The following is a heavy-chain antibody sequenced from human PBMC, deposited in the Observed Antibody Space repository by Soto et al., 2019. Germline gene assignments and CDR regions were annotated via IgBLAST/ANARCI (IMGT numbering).Heavy chain of an antibody. CDR2: IIPIFGTA. Sequence: SVKVSCKASGGTFSSYAISWVRQAPGQGLEWMGGIIPIFGTANYAQKFQGRVTITADESTSTAYMELSSLRSEDTAVYYCARVGDSSALGDYFDYWGQGTLVTVSS. CDR3: ARVGDSSALGDYFDY. V-gene: IGHV1-69*13. CDR1: GGTFSSYA. D-gene: IGHD3-22*01. J-gene: IGHJ4*02.